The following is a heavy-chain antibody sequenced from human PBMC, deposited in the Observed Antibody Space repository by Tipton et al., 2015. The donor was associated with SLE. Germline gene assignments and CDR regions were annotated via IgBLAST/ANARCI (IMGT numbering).Heavy chain of an antibody. CDR3: TKEHRSGWPALEP. J-gene: IGHJ5*02. V-gene: IGHV3-43*01. CDR2: INGRGAIA. CDR1: GFSFDVYT. D-gene: IGHD6-19*01. Sequence: SLRLSCVGSGFSFDVYTVHWVRQAPGKGLEWVGLINGRGAIAYADSVKGRFIVSRDVSRSSLYLHMNSLRLEDTALYYCTKEHRSGWPALEPWGQGTLVTVSS.